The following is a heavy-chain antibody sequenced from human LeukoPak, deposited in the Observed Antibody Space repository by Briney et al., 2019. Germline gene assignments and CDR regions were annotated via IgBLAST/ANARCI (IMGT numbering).Heavy chain of an antibody. D-gene: IGHD4-23*01. CDR2: ISGTGGFTTST. V-gene: IGHV3-23*01. Sequence: GGSLRLSCAASGFTFSNYAMTWVRQAPGKGLEWVSTISGTGGFTTSTYYADSVKGRFTISRDNSDNKLYLQMDGLRADDTAVYYCVKVRHYAGNSALSWFDPWGQGTLVTVSS. CDR1: GFTFSNYA. J-gene: IGHJ5*02. CDR3: VKVRHYAGNSALSWFDP.